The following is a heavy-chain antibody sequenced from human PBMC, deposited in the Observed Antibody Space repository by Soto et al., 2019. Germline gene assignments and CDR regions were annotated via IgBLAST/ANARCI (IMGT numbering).Heavy chain of an antibody. J-gene: IGHJ3*02. Sequence: GGSLRLSCAASGFYFSLYWMHWVRQAPGKGLVWVSRIKTDSSSTSYADSVRGRFTISRDNAKNTLYLQMNGLSVEDAAVYYCARDPHGDSSGLEDAFDIWGQGTMVTVSS. CDR1: GFYFSLYW. CDR2: IKTDSSST. CDR3: ARDPHGDSSGLEDAFDI. D-gene: IGHD3-22*01. V-gene: IGHV3-74*01.